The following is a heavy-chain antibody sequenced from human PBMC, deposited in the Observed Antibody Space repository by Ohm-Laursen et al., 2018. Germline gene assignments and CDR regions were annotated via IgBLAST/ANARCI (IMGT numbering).Heavy chain of an antibody. CDR2: IIPILGIA. CDR1: GYPFTSNH. Sequence: SVKVSCKASGYPFTSNHMQWLRQAPGQGLEWMGRIIPILGIANYAQKFQGRVTITADKSTSTAYMELSGLRSEDTAVYYCAREAKSYGYVFVYWGQGTLVTVSS. V-gene: IGHV1-69*04. J-gene: IGHJ4*02. CDR3: AREAKSYGYVFVY. D-gene: IGHD5-18*01.